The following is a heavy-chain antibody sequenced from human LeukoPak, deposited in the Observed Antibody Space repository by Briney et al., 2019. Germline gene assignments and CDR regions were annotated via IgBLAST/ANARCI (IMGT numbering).Heavy chain of an antibody. CDR1: GFTFSSYS. CDR2: ISSSSYI. Sequence: GGSLRLSCAASGFTFSSYSMNWVRQAPGKGLEWVSSISSSSYIYYADPVKGRFTISRDNAKNSLYLQMNSLRAEDTAVYYCARDLALIVVVPAALDAFDIWGQGTMVTVSS. J-gene: IGHJ3*02. V-gene: IGHV3-21*01. CDR3: ARDLALIVVVPAALDAFDI. D-gene: IGHD2-2*01.